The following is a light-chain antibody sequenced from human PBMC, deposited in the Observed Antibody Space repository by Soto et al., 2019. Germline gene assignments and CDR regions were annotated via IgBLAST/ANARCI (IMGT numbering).Light chain of an antibody. V-gene: IGKV1-5*01. CDR2: DAS. CDR3: QQYNSYSKT. J-gene: IGKJ1*01. Sequence: DIQMTQSPSTLSASVGDKETNTCRASQSISSWLAWYQQKPGKAPKLLIYDASSLESGVPSRFSGSGSGTEFTLTISSLQPDDFATYYCQQYNSYSKTFGQGTKVDIK. CDR1: QSISSW.